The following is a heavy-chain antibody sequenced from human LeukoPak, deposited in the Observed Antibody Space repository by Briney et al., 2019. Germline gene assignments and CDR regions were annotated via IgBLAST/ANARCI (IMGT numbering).Heavy chain of an antibody. Sequence: GGSLRLSCAASGFTVSSNYMSWVRQAPGKGLEWVSVIYSGGSTYYADSVKGRFTISRDNAKNSLYLQMNSLRAEDTAVYYCARDRGFVVVPAAMGYWGQGTLVTVSS. J-gene: IGHJ4*02. CDR1: GFTVSSNY. V-gene: IGHV3-66*01. CDR2: IYSGGST. D-gene: IGHD2-2*01. CDR3: ARDRGFVVVPAAMGY.